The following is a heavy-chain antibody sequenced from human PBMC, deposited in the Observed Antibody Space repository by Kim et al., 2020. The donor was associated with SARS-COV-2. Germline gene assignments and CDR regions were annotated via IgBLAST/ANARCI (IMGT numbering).Heavy chain of an antibody. D-gene: IGHD3-22*01. CDR1: GGSISSGGYY. CDR3: ARGGYDSSGYYISRLDY. Sequence: SETLSLTCTVSGGSISSGGYYWSWIRQHPGKGLEWIGYIYYSGSTYYNPSLKSRVTISVDTSKNQFSLKLSSVTAADTAVYYCARGGYDSSGYYISRLDYWGQGTLVTVSS. J-gene: IGHJ4*02. V-gene: IGHV4-31*03. CDR2: IYYSGST.